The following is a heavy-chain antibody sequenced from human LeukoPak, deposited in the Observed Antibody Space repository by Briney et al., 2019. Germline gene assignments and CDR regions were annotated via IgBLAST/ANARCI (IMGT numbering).Heavy chain of an antibody. Sequence: SVKVSCKASGGTFSSCAISWVRQAPGQGLEWMGGIIPIFGTANYAQKFQGRVTITADESTSTAYMELSSLRSEDTAVYYCARGKVPAAMADANYWGQGTLVTVSS. V-gene: IGHV1-69*13. CDR2: IIPIFGTA. CDR1: GGTFSSCA. J-gene: IGHJ4*02. D-gene: IGHD2-2*01. CDR3: ARGKVPAAMADANY.